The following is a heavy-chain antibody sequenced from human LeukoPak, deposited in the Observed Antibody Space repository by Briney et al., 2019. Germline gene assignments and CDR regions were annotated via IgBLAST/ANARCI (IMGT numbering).Heavy chain of an antibody. V-gene: IGHV4-59*01. CDR2: IKYTGST. Sequence: SSETLSLTCTVSGGSISGYYWSWIRQPPGKGLEWIGYIKYTGSTNYNPSLKSRVTFSVDTSKNQFSLKLSSVTAADTAVYFCAGDLDYDINPSDAFDIWGQGTMVTVSS. J-gene: IGHJ3*02. CDR3: AGDLDYDINPSDAFDI. CDR1: GGSISGYY. D-gene: IGHD3-22*01.